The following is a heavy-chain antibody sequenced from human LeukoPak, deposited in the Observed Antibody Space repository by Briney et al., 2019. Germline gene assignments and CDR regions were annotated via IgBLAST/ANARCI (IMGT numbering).Heavy chain of an antibody. V-gene: IGHV3-48*02. D-gene: IGHD4-11*01. CDR1: GFTFSSYS. CDR2: ISSSSSTI. CDR3: VRSAFLTTEFYFDY. J-gene: IGHJ4*02. Sequence: GGSLRLSCAASGFTFSSYSINWVRQAPGKGLEWVSYISSSSSTIYYADSVKGRLTISRDNTKNTLYLQMNSLRDEDTAVYYCVRSAFLTTEFYFDYWGQGTLVTVSS.